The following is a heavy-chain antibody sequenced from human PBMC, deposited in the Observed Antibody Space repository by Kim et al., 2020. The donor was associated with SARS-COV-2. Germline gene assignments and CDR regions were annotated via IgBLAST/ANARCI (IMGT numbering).Heavy chain of an antibody. D-gene: IGHD6-19*01. J-gene: IGHJ6*02. CDR3: ARHESLGQWLVLVAGMDV. V-gene: IGHV5-10-1*01. CDR2: IDPSDSYT. Sequence: GESLKISCKGSGYSFTSYWISWVRQMPGKGLEWMGRIDPSDSYTNYSPSFQGHVTISADKSISTAYLQWSSLKASDTAMYYCARHESLGQWLVLVAGMDVWGQGTTVTVSS. CDR1: GYSFTSYW.